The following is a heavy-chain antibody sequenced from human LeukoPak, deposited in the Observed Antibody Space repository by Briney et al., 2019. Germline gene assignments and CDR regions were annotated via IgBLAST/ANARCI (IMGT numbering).Heavy chain of an antibody. CDR3: ARVWDTVTTVFDQ. J-gene: IGHJ4*02. D-gene: IGHD4-11*01. Sequence: AASLKISSKSSGYTFTRYWIGWVRQKPGTGLQWMGIIYPGDSDARYSPSFQGQVTISADKSLATAYLQWRSLKASDTAMYYCARVWDTVTTVFDQWGRGTLVTVSS. CDR2: IYPGDSDA. CDR1: GYTFTRYW. V-gene: IGHV5-51*01.